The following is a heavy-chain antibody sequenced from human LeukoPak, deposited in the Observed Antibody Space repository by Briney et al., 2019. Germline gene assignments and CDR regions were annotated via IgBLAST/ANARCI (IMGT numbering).Heavy chain of an antibody. CDR2: IYYSGST. J-gene: IGHJ6*02. Sequence: PSETLSLTCTVSGGSISSYYWSWIRQPPGKGLEWIGYIYYSGSTNYNPSLKSRVTISVDTSKNQFSLKLGSVTAADTAVYYCARGPFTIFIGMDVWGQGTTVTVSS. V-gene: IGHV4-59*01. D-gene: IGHD3-3*01. CDR3: ARGPFTIFIGMDV. CDR1: GGSISSYY.